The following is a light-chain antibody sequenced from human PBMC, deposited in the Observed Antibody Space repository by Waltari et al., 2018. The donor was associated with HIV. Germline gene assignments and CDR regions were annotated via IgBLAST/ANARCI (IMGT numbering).Light chain of an antibody. CDR2: DAS. J-gene: IGKJ1*01. CDR1: QTVTSDF. CDR3: KKYGSSPRT. Sequence: EIVLTQSPATLSLSPGERATLSCGASQTVTSDFLAWYQQKPGLAPSLLIYDASNRATGIPDRFSGSGSGTAFTLTISRLEPEDCAVYYCKKYGSSPRTFGQGTKVEIK. V-gene: IGKV3D-20*01.